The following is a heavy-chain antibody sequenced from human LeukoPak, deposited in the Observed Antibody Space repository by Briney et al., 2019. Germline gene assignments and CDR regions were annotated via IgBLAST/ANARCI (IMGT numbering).Heavy chain of an antibody. CDR3: ARERRTTFDY. CDR2: ISSSSSTI. V-gene: IGHV3-48*04. J-gene: IGHJ4*02. CDR1: GFTFSSYS. D-gene: IGHD1-1*01. Sequence: GGSLRLSCAASGFTFSSYSMNWVRQAPGKGLEWVSYISSSSSTIYYADSVKGRFTISRDNAKNSLYQQMNSLRAEDTAVYYCARERRTTFDYWGQGTLVTVSS.